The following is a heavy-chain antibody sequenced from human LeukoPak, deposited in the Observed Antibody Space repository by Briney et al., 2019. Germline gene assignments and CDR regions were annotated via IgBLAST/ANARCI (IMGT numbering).Heavy chain of an antibody. V-gene: IGHV1-46*01. Sequence: VSVKVSCKASGYTFTSYYMHWVRQAPGQGLEWMGIINPSGGSTSYAQKFQGRVTMTRDTSTSTVYMELSSLRSEDTAVYYCARDLAQQLATDYWGQGTLVTVSS. D-gene: IGHD6-13*01. CDR3: ARDLAQQLATDY. CDR1: GYTFTSYY. J-gene: IGHJ4*02. CDR2: INPSGGST.